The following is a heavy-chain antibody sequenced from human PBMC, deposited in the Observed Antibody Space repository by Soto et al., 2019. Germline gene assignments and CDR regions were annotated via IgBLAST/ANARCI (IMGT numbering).Heavy chain of an antibody. Sequence: QAPGKGLEWVGRIKSKTDGGTTDYAAPVKGRFTISRDDSKNTLYLQMNSLKTEDTAVYYCTTVLSYYYDSSGYSYRYFDLWGRGTTVPVSS. D-gene: IGHD3-22*01. CDR2: IKSKTDGGTT. V-gene: IGHV3-15*07. J-gene: IGHJ2*01. CDR3: TTVLSYYYDSSGYSYRYFDL.